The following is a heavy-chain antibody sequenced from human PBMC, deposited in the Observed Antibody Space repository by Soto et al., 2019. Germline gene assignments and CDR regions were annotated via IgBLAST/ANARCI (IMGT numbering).Heavy chain of an antibody. Sequence: HPGGSLRLSCAASGFTFSSYAMSWVRQAPGKGLEWVSAISGSGGSTYYADSVKGRFTISRDNSKNTLYLQMNSLRAEDTAVYYCAKDLFDFSSSRYFDYWGQGTLVTVSS. D-gene: IGHD6-6*01. CDR2: ISGSGGST. V-gene: IGHV3-23*01. CDR1: GFTFSSYA. J-gene: IGHJ4*02. CDR3: AKDLFDFSSSRYFDY.